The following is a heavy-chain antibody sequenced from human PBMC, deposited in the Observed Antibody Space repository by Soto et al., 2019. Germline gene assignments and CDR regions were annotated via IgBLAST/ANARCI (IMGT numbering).Heavy chain of an antibody. CDR3: ARDSVVVAATLYYYYGLDV. Sequence: QVQLVQSGAEVKKPGSSVKVSCKASGGTFSSYAISWVRQAPGQGLEWMGGMIPIFGTANYAQKFQGRVTITADESTSTAYMELSSLRSEDTAVYYCARDSVVVAATLYYYYGLDVWGQGNTVTVSS. CDR1: GGTFSSYA. V-gene: IGHV1-69*01. D-gene: IGHD2-15*01. J-gene: IGHJ6*02. CDR2: MIPIFGTA.